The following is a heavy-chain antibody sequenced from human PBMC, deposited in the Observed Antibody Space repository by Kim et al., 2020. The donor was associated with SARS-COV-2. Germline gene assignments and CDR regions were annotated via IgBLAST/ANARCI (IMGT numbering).Heavy chain of an antibody. V-gene: IGHV3-30*02. D-gene: IGHD6-19*01. Sequence: GRFTISRDNSKNTLYLQINSLRPEDTAVYFCAKDRWLDLGGNYYYYFGMDVWGQGTTVTVSS. CDR3: AKDRWLDLGGNYYYYFGMDV. J-gene: IGHJ6*02.